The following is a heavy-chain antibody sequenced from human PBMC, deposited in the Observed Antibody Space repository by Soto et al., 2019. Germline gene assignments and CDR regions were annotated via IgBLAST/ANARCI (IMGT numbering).Heavy chain of an antibody. CDR3: ARGGGFFEY. Sequence: EVQLVESGGGLVQPGGSLRLSCAASGFTFSSYVINWVRRAPGKGLEWVSYISISSSTRYYADSVRGRFTISRDNAKNSLYLQMNSLRDEDTAVYYCARGGGFFEYWGQGTLVTVSS. J-gene: IGHJ4*02. CDR2: ISISSSTR. V-gene: IGHV3-48*02. CDR1: GFTFSSYV. D-gene: IGHD3-10*01.